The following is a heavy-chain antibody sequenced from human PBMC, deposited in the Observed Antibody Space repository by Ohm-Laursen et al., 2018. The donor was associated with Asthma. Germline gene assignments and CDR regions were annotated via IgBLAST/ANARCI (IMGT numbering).Heavy chain of an antibody. V-gene: IGHV4-34*01. J-gene: IGHJ4*02. Sequence: SETLSLTCAVYGGSFSGYYWSWIRQPPGKGLEWIGEINHSGSTNYNPSLKSRVTISVDTSKNQFSLKLSSVTAADTAVYYCARYTAVAADGDYFDYWGQGTLVTVSS. CDR3: ARYTAVAADGDYFDY. D-gene: IGHD6-19*01. CDR1: GGSFSGYY. CDR2: INHSGST.